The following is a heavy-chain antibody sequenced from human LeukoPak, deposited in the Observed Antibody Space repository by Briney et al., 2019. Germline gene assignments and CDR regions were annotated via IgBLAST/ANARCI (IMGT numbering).Heavy chain of an antibody. V-gene: IGHV3-21*01. CDR3: ASGYDCVIVGMDV. D-gene: IGHD5-12*01. Sequence: PGGSLRLSCAASGFTFSNYSMNWVRQAPGKGLEWVSSISSSSSYIYYADSVKGRFTISRDNAKNSLYLQMNSLRAEDTAVYYCASGYDCVIVGMDVWGQGTTVTVSS. CDR1: GFTFSNYS. J-gene: IGHJ6*02. CDR2: ISSSSSYI.